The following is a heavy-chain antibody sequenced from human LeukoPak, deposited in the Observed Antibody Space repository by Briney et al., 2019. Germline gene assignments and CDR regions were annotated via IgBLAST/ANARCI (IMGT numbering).Heavy chain of an antibody. CDR2: ISYDGSNK. D-gene: IGHD3-10*02. CDR1: GFTFSSYG. CDR3: WVFGGSNYQDY. J-gene: IGHJ4*02. Sequence: GGSLRLSCAASGFTFSSYGMHWVRQAPGKGLEWVAVISYDGSNKYYADSAKGRFTISRDNSKNTLYLQMNSLRAEDTAVYYCWVFGGSNYQDYWGQGTLVTVSS. V-gene: IGHV3-30*03.